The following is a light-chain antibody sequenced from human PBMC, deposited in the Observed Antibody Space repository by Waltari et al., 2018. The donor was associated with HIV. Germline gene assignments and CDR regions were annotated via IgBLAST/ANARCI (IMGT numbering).Light chain of an antibody. CDR2: AAS. V-gene: IGKV1-39*01. Sequence: DIQMTQSPSSLSASVGDRVTIICRASQNIRNYLNWYQQKPGKAPNLLISAASSWQSGVPSRFRVRASETDFSFTISSPQPEAFATYYCEHRYTTPWPFGQGPKVEIK. J-gene: IGKJ1*01. CDR1: QNIRNY. CDR3: EHRYTTPWP.